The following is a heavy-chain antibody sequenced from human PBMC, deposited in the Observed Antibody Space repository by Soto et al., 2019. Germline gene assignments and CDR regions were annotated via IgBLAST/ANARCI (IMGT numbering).Heavy chain of an antibody. J-gene: IGHJ4*02. CDR2: IYYSGST. Sequence: SSETLSLTCTVSGGPISSGGYYWSWIRQHPGKGLEWIGYIYYSGSTYYNPSLKSRVTISVDTSKNQFSLKLSSVTAADTAVYYCARDRATVTTYFDYWGQGTLVTVSS. CDR1: GGPISSGGYY. D-gene: IGHD4-17*01. V-gene: IGHV4-31*03. CDR3: ARDRATVTTYFDY.